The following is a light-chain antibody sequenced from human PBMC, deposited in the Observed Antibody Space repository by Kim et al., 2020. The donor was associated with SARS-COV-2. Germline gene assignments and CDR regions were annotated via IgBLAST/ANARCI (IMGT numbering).Light chain of an antibody. J-gene: IGKJ4*01. CDR3: QQRSNWPPLT. CDR2: GAS. Sequence: SPGERATLACRASQSISSVLAWYQQKPGQAPRLLIYGASNRATGIPARFSGSGSGTDFTLTISSLEPEDFAVYYCQQRSNWPPLTFGGGTKVEIK. CDR1: QSISSV. V-gene: IGKV3-11*01.